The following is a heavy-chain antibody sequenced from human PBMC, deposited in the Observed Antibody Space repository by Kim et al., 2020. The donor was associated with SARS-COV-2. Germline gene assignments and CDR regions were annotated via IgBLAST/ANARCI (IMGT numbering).Heavy chain of an antibody. V-gene: IGHV3-15*01. J-gene: IGHJ4*02. Sequence: APVKGRLTISRDDSKNTLYLHMNSLKTEDTAVYYCTTVPYGLGAAALFDYWGQGTLVTVSS. CDR3: TTVPYGLGAAALFDY. D-gene: IGHD2-2*01.